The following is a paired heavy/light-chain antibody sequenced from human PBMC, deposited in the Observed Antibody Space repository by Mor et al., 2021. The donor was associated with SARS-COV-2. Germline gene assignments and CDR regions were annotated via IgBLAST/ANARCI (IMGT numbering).Heavy chain of an antibody. CDR2: VYYSGIT. Sequence: QLQLQESGPGLVKPSETLSVTCTVSGGSISSRSRYWGWIRQTPGGGLEWMGSVYYSGITYDNPSLKSRVTVFVDTSKNHFSLKLTSATAADTAVYYCASTLGDYDFWSGYPPFHIWGQGTKVTVSS. D-gene: IGHD3-3*01. CDR1: GGSISSRSRY. J-gene: IGHJ3*02. CDR3: ASTLGDYDFWSGYPPFHI. V-gene: IGHV4-39*02.
Light chain of an antibody. CDR1: QSVSNN. Sequence: EIVLTQSPATLSLSPGERATLSCRASQSVSNNLDWYQQKLGQPPRLLIYDASNRAADIPARFSGSGSGTDFTLTIGRLEPEDFAVYFCQHRNGWPLTFGGGTKLEIK. CDR3: QHRNGWPLT. CDR2: DAS. J-gene: IGKJ4*01. V-gene: IGKV3-11*01.